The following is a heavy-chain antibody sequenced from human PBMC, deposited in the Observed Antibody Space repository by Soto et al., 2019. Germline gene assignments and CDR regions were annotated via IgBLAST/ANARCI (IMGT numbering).Heavy chain of an antibody. V-gene: IGHV4-39*01. J-gene: IGHJ4*02. Sequence: QLQLQESGPGLVKPSETLSLTCTVSGGSISSSSYYWGWIRQPPGKGLEWIGSIYYSGSTYYNPSLQSRVTISVDTSKNQFSLKLSSVTAADTGVDYCAVRRGYIAAAGLWGQGTLVTVSS. CDR1: GGSISSSSYY. CDR2: IYYSGST. CDR3: AVRRGYIAAAGL. D-gene: IGHD6-13*01.